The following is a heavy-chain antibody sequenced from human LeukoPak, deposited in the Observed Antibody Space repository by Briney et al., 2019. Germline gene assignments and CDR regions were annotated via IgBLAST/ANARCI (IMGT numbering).Heavy chain of an antibody. CDR1: GGSISNYY. CDR3: ARNPLLWFGELSPNWFDP. D-gene: IGHD3-10*01. Sequence: SETLSLTCTVSGGSISNYYWSWIRQPPGKGLEWIGYICYSGTTNYNPSLKSRVTISLDTSKSQFSLKLSSVTAADTAVYYCARNPLLWFGELSPNWFDPWGQGTLVTAST. J-gene: IGHJ5*02. CDR2: ICYSGTT. V-gene: IGHV4-59*01.